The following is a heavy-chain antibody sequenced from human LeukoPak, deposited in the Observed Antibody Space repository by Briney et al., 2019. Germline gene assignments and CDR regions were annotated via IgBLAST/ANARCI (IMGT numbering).Heavy chain of an antibody. D-gene: IGHD5-12*01. V-gene: IGHV3-30*03. J-gene: IGHJ4*02. Sequence: GGSLRLSCAASGFTFSSYGMHWVRQAPGKGLEWVAVISYDGSSKDYADSVKGRFTISRDNSKNTLYLQMNSLTVEDTAVYYCARGALVATTFDYWGQGTLVTVSS. CDR1: GFTFSSYG. CDR2: ISYDGSSK. CDR3: ARGALVATTFDY.